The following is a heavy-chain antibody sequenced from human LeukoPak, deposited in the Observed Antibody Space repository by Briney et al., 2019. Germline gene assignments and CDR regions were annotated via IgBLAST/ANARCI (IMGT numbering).Heavy chain of an antibody. V-gene: IGHV1-18*01. CDR1: GYTFTSYG. Sequence: ASVKVSCKASGYTFTSYGISWVRQAPGQGLEWMGWISAYNGNTNYAQKLQGRVTMTTHTSTSTAYMELRSLRSDDTAVYYRARDEGSSWYSTNFDYWGQGTLVTVSS. D-gene: IGHD6-13*01. J-gene: IGHJ4*02. CDR2: ISAYNGNT. CDR3: ARDEGSSWYSTNFDY.